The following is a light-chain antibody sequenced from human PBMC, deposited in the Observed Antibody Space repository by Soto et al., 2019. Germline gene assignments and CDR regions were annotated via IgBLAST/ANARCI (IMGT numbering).Light chain of an antibody. Sequence: EVVLTQSPGTLSLSPGESATLSCRASQSVISNFLAWYQQKPAQAPRLLSYDTSNRATGIPDRFSGSGSGTDFTLTISRREPEDFAVYYCQQNGALPPTFGQGTKVEIK. CDR2: DTS. CDR3: QQNGALPPT. V-gene: IGKV3-20*01. J-gene: IGKJ1*01. CDR1: QSVISNF.